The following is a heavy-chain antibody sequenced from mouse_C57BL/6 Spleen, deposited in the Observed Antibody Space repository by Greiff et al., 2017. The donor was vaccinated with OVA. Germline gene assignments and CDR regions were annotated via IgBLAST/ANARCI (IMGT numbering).Heavy chain of an antibody. V-gene: IGHV1-18*01. CDR1: GYTFTDYN. CDR2: INPNNGGT. J-gene: IGHJ4*01. Sequence: EVQLQQSGPELVKPGASVKIPCKASGYTFTDYNMDWVKQSHGKSLEWIGDINPNNGGTIYNQKFKGKATLTVDKSSSTAYMELRSLTSEDTAVYYCAREGTGYYAMDYWGQGTSVTVSS. D-gene: IGHD4-1*01. CDR3: AREGTGYYAMDY.